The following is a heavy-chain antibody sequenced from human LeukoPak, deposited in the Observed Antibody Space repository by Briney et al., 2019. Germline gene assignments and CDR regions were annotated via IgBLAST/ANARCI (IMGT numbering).Heavy chain of an antibody. CDR2: IYTSGST. CDR1: GGSISIGSDY. D-gene: IGHD3-3*01. V-gene: IGHV4-61*02. Sequence: SETLSLTCTVSGGSISIGSDYWSWIRQPAGKGLEWIGRIYTSGSTNYNPSLKSRVTISVDTSKNQFSLKLSSVTAADTAVYYCARASYINYDFWSGYYNNWFDPWGQGTLVTVSS. J-gene: IGHJ5*02. CDR3: ARASYINYDFWSGYYNNWFDP.